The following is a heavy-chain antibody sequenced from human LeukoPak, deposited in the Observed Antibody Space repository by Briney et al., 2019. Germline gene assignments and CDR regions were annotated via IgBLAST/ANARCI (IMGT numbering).Heavy chain of an antibody. CDR1: GFTFSSYS. J-gene: IGHJ4*02. D-gene: IGHD2-2*01. V-gene: IGHV3-21*01. CDR3: AREAYCSSTSCSDY. CDR2: ISSSSSYI. Sequence: WGSLRLSCAASGFTFSSYSMNWVRQAPGKGLEWVSSISSSSSYIYYADSVKGRFTISRDNAKNSLYLQMNSLRAEDTAVYYCAREAYCSSTSCSDYWGQGTLVTVSS.